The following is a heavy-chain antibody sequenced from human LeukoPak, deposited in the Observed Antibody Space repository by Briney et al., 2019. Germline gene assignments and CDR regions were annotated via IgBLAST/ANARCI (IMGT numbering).Heavy chain of an antibody. J-gene: IGHJ4*02. CDR3: AREAIRTRSFDY. CDR2: INPNSGGT. V-gene: IGHV1-2*02. CDR1: GYTFTGYY. D-gene: IGHD1-14*01. Sequence: ASVKVSCKASGYTFTGYYMHWVRQAPGQGLEWMGWINPNSGGTNYAQKFQGRVTTTRDTSISTAYMELSRLRSDDTAVYYCAREAIRTRSFDYWGQGTLVTVSS.